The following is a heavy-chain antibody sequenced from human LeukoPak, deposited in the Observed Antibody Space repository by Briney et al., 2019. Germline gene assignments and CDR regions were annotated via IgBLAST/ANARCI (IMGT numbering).Heavy chain of an antibody. CDR2: ISSSGSTI. CDR3: ARDPPSIFGVVHTLYYYGMDV. CDR1: GFTFSDYY. J-gene: IGHJ6*02. D-gene: IGHD3-3*01. Sequence: GGSLRLSCAASGFTFSDYYMSWIRQAPGKGLEWVSYISSSGSTIYYADSVKGRFTISRDNAKSSLYLQMNSLRAEDTAVYYCARDPPSIFGVVHTLYYYGMDVWGQGTTVTVSS. V-gene: IGHV3-11*01.